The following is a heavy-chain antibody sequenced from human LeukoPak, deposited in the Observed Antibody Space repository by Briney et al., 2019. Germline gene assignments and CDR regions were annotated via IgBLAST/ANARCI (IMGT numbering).Heavy chain of an antibody. CDR3: ARGTGTTFVWFDP. D-gene: IGHD1-7*01. CDR1: GGSINSYY. V-gene: IGHV4-4*07. Sequence: KSSETLSLTCTVSGGSINSYYWSWIRQPAGKGLEWIGRIYSSGSTTYNPSLKSRVTMSVDTSKNHFSLKLTSVTAADTAVYYCARGTGTTFVWFDPWGQGTLVTVSS. J-gene: IGHJ5*02. CDR2: IYSSGST.